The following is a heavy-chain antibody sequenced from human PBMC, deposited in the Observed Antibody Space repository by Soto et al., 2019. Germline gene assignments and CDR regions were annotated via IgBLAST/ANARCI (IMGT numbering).Heavy chain of an antibody. D-gene: IGHD4-17*01. Sequence: EVQLVESGGGLVKPGGSLRSSVAASGFTLRSYSMNWFRKAPGKGLEWFSSISSSSSYIYYADSVKGRFTISRDNAKNSLYLQMNSLRAEDTAVYYCAREDRDGDYSVDYWGQGTLVTVSS. J-gene: IGHJ4*02. CDR1: GFTLRSYS. CDR2: ISSSSSYI. CDR3: AREDRDGDYSVDY. V-gene: IGHV3-21*01.